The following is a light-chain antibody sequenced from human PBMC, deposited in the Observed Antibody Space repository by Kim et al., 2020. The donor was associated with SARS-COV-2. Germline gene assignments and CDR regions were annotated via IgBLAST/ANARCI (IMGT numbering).Light chain of an antibody. Sequence: EIVLTQSPGALSLSPGERATLSCRASQSVDSRYLAWYQQKPGQAPRLLIYGASSRATGIPDRFSGSGSGTDFTLTISRLEFEDSAVYYCQQYGSSPRTFGQGTKVDIK. CDR3: QQYGSSPRT. CDR1: QSVDSRY. J-gene: IGKJ1*01. V-gene: IGKV3-20*01. CDR2: GAS.